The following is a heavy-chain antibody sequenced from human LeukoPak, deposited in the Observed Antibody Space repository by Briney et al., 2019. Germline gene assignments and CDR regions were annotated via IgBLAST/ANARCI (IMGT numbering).Heavy chain of an antibody. V-gene: IGHV3-33*01. J-gene: IGHJ4*02. CDR3: ARGYSNYKLDY. CDR1: GFTFSSYG. Sequence: GGSLRLSCAASGFTFSSYGMHWVRQAPGKGLEWVAVIWYDGSNKYYADSVKGRFTISRDNAKNTLYLQMNSLRAEDTAVYYCARGYSNYKLDYWGQGTLVTVSS. CDR2: IWYDGSNK. D-gene: IGHD4-11*01.